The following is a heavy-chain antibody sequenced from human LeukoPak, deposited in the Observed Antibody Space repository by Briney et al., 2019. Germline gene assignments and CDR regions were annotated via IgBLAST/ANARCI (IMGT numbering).Heavy chain of an antibody. V-gene: IGHV1-2*06. CDR3: ARGKRAAGTGYYYCMDV. CDR2: INPNSGGT. Sequence: ASVKVSCKASGYTFTGYYMYWVRQAPGQGLEWMGRINPNSGGTNYAEKFQGRVTMTRDTSISTAYMELSRLRSDDTAVYYCARGKRAAGTGYYYCMDVWGKGTTVTVSS. J-gene: IGHJ6*03. CDR1: GYTFTGYY. D-gene: IGHD6-13*01.